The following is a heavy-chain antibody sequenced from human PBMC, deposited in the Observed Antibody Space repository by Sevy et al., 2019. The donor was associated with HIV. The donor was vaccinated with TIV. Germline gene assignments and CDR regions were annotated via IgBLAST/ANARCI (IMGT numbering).Heavy chain of an antibody. CDR2: MNPNSGNT. J-gene: IGHJ4*02. CDR1: GYTFTSYD. V-gene: IGHV1-8*01. D-gene: IGHD3-22*01. CDR3: ARGYRYYYDSSGYVL. Sequence: ASVKVSCKASGYTFTSYDINWVRQATGQGLEWMGWMNPNSGNTVYAQKFQGRVTMTRNTSISTAYMELSSLRSEDTAVYYCARGYRYYYDSSGYVLWGQGTLVTVSS.